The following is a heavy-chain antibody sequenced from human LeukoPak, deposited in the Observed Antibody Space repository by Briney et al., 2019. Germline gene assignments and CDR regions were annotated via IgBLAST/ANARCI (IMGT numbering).Heavy chain of an antibody. CDR2: IYHSGSN. CDR1: GGSISSYY. V-gene: IGHV4-59*01. D-gene: IGHD3-22*01. CDR3: ARGGTAMIAPYAFDI. J-gene: IGHJ3*02. Sequence: SETLSLTGTVSGGSISSYYWSWIRQPPGKGLEGIGYIYHSGSNNCNPSVKSRVAMAVETSMKEFFLKRSLLTAATTAVYYCARGGTAMIAPYAFDIWGQGTMVTVSS.